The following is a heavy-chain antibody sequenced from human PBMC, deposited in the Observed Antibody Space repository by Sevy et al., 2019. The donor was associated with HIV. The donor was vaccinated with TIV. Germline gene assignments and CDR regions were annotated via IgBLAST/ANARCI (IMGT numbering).Heavy chain of an antibody. V-gene: IGHV3-15*01. CDR3: AAGLGASDFDY. Sequence: GESLKISCATSGFTFRDAWVSWVRQAPGKGLEWVGRIKSKTDRATRDFAAPVRGRFAISRDDSKNMLYLQMDDLKTEDTAVYYCAAGLGASDFDYWGRGIMVTVSS. J-gene: IGHJ4*02. CDR1: GFTFRDAW. D-gene: IGHD1-26*01. CDR2: IKSKTDRATR.